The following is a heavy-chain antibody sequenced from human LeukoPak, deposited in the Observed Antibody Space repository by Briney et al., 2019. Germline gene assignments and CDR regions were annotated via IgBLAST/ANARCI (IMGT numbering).Heavy chain of an antibody. CDR2: INHSGST. V-gene: IGHV4-34*01. J-gene: IGHJ1*01. CDR3: ARESTGYTNLVRRFQH. CDR1: GGSFSGYY. D-gene: IGHD2-2*02. Sequence: SETLSLTCAVYGGSFSGYYWSWIRQPPGKGLEWIGEINHSGSTNYNPSLKSRVTISVDTSKNQFSLKLSSVTAADTAVYNCARESTGYTNLVRRFQHWGQGTLVTVSS.